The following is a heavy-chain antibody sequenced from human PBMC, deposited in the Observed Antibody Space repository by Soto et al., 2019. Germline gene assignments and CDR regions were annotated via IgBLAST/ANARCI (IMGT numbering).Heavy chain of an antibody. CDR2: ISYDGSNK. D-gene: IGHD3-10*01. CDR1: GFTFSSYG. J-gene: IGHJ4*02. V-gene: IGHV3-30*18. Sequence: PGGSLRLSCAASGFTFSSYGMHWVRQAPGKGLEWVAVISYDGSNKYYADSVKGRFTISRDNSKNTLYLQMNSLRAEDTAVYYCAKDSKGVRDGYSFDYWGQGTLVTVSS. CDR3: AKDSKGVRDGYSFDY.